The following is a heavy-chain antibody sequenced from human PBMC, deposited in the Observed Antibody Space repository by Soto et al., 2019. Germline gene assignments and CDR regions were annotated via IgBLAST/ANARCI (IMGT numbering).Heavy chain of an antibody. CDR1: GFTFSSYA. J-gene: IGHJ5*02. D-gene: IGHD6-13*01. Sequence: GSLRLSCAASGFTFSSYAMSWVRQATGKGLEWVSAISGSGGSTYYADSVKGRFTLSRDNSKNTLYLQMNSLRAEDTAVYYCAKDKEGGSSWYGENWFDPWGQGTLVTVSS. CDR3: AKDKEGGSSWYGENWFDP. CDR2: ISGSGGST. V-gene: IGHV3-23*01.